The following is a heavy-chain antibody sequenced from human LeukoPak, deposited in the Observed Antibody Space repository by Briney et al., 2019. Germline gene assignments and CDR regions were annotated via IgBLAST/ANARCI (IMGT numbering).Heavy chain of an antibody. CDR2: ISGTT. Sequence: GSLRLSSAASGFTFSSPAMSCVRQAPGKGLESVSSISGTTYYADSVKGRFTISRDDSTSTLYLQMNSLRAEDTAVYYCAKGGGSGCYWYWDYWGQGTLVTVSS. V-gene: IGHV3-23*01. CDR3: AKGGGSGCYWYWDY. D-gene: IGHD6-19*01. J-gene: IGHJ4*02. CDR1: GFTFSSPA.